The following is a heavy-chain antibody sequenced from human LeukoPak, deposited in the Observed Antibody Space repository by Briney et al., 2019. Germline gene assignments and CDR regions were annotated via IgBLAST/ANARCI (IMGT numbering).Heavy chain of an antibody. J-gene: IGHJ3*02. CDR2: IYYSGST. CDR1: GGSISSSSYF. CDR3: ARHWGRDTFDI. V-gene: IGHV4-39*01. D-gene: IGHD3-16*01. Sequence: SETLSLTCTVSGGSISSSSYFWVWNRQPPGKGLEWIGSIYYSGSTYYNPSLMSRVTISVDTSKNQFSLKLNSVTAADTAVYYCARHWGRDTFDIWGQGTMVTVSS.